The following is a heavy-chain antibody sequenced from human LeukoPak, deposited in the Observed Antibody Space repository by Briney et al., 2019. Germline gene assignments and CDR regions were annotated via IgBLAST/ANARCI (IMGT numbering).Heavy chain of an antibody. V-gene: IGHV4-39*01. Sequence: PSETLSLTCSVSGDFSSSNRYSWGWIRQPPGKGLEWIGAISYSGLTNYNSPLKSRVTISADTSKKEFSLKLNSVTAADTAVYYCASQWFAAPQQDYWGQGLLVTVSS. J-gene: IGHJ4*02. CDR2: ISYSGLT. CDR3: ASQWFAAPQQDY. D-gene: IGHD3-10*01. CDR1: GDFSSSNRYS.